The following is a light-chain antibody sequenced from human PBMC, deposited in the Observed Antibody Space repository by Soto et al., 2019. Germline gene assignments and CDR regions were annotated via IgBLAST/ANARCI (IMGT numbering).Light chain of an antibody. CDR1: SSDVGAYDF. Sequence: QSALPQPPSASGSPGQSVTISCTGTSSDVGAYDFVSWFQQHPDKAPKLMIYEVTKRPSGVPDRFSGSKSGNTASLTVSGLQAEDEAEYYCASLQNDNDYVFGTGTKLTVL. CDR2: EVT. J-gene: IGLJ1*01. V-gene: IGLV2-8*01. CDR3: ASLQNDNDYV.